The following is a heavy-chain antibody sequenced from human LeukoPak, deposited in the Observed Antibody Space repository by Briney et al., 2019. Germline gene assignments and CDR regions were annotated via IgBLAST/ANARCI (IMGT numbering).Heavy chain of an antibody. V-gene: IGHV1-69*06. D-gene: IGHD3-22*01. CDR3: ARDPYYYDSSGYYRPGAFDI. Sequence: ASVKVSCTASGYTFTSYGISWVRQAPGQGLEWMGGIIPIFGTANYAQKFQGRVTITADKSTSTAYMELSSLRSEDTAVYYCARDPYYYDSSGYYRPGAFDIWGQGTMVTVSS. J-gene: IGHJ3*02. CDR1: GYTFTSYG. CDR2: IIPIFGTA.